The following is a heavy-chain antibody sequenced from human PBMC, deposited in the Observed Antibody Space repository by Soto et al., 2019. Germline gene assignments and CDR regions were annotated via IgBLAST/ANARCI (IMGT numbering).Heavy chain of an antibody. D-gene: IGHD2-8*01. CDR1: GFTFSSYG. Sequence: QVQLVESGGGVVQPGRSLRLSCAASGFTFSSYGMHWVRQAPGKGLEWVAVISYDGSNKYYADSVKGRFTISRDNSKTTLYLQMNSMMYEDTAVYYCAKGPRTLRSIVLMGCAIRLPDYWGQGALVTVSS. CDR2: ISYDGSNK. J-gene: IGHJ4*02. CDR3: AKGPRTLRSIVLMGCAIRLPDY. V-gene: IGHV3-30*18.